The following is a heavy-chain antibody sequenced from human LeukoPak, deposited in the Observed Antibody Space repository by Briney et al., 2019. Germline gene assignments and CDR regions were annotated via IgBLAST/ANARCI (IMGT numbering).Heavy chain of an antibody. V-gene: IGHV4-4*07. CDR1: GGSISSYY. D-gene: IGHD6-19*01. CDR2: IYTSGST. Sequence: SETLSLTCTVSGGSISSYYWSWIRQPAGKGLEWIGRIYTSGSTNYNPSLKSRVTMSVDTSKNQFSLKLSSVTAADTAVYYCAREMQWLVLRERSIFDYWGQGTLVTVSS. CDR3: AREMQWLVLRERSIFDY. J-gene: IGHJ4*02.